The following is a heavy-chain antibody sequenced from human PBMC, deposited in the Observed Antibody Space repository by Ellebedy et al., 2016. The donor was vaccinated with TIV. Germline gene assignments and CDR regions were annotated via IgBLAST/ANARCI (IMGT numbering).Heavy chain of an antibody. V-gene: IGHV3-7*03. J-gene: IGHJ4*02. Sequence: GESLKISXAASGFTFRNYWMNWVRQAPGKGLEWVANIKQDGSEKKYVDSVKGRFTISRDNAKNTLYLQMNSLRAEDTGVYYCAKNVIRKRVAGLNDYWGQGTLVIVSS. CDR1: GFTFRNYW. CDR2: IKQDGSEK. D-gene: IGHD6-19*01. CDR3: AKNVIRKRVAGLNDY.